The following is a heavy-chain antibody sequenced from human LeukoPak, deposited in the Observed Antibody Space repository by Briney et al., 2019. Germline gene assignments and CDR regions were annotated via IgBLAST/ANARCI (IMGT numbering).Heavy chain of an antibody. J-gene: IGHJ4*02. D-gene: IGHD1-26*01. V-gene: IGHV3-7*01. CDR1: GFSFNTYW. CDR2: IKQDGSEQ. Sequence: GGSLRLSCVASGFSFNTYWMSWVRQAPGKGLEWVANIKQDGSEQYYVDSVKGRFTISRDNAKNSVYLQMNSLRAEDTAVYFCARGYNSRAATTDCCPLDYWGQGTLVTVSS. CDR3: ARGYNSRAATTDCCPLDY.